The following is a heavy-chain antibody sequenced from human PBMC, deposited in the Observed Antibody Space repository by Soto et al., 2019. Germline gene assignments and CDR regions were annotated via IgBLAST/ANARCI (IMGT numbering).Heavy chain of an antibody. D-gene: IGHD5-18*01. CDR1: GYTFTSYA. Sequence: GASVKVSCKASGYTFTSYAMHWVRQAPGQRLEWMGWINAGNGNTKYSQKFQGRVTITRDTSACTAYMELSSLRSEDTAVYYCASDLLKRGYSYGYGPYYFEDWGQGTRVTVSS. CDR2: INAGNGNT. CDR3: ASDLLKRGYSYGYGPYYFED. J-gene: IGHJ4*02. V-gene: IGHV1-3*01.